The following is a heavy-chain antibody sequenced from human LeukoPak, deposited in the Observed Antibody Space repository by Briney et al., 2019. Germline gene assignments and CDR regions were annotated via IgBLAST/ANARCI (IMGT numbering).Heavy chain of an antibody. CDR2: TSYDGSNK. CDR1: GFTFSSYN. Sequence: GRSLRLSCAASGFTFSSYNMHWVRQAPGKGLEWVALTSYDGSNKYYADSVKGRFTISRDDSKNTLYLQMNSLRAEDTAVYYCAKDRSNSWAFDYWGQGTLVTVSS. D-gene: IGHD6-6*01. V-gene: IGHV3-30*18. J-gene: IGHJ4*02. CDR3: AKDRSNSWAFDY.